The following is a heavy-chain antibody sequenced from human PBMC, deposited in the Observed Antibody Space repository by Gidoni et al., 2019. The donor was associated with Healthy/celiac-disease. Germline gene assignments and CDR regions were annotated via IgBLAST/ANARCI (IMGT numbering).Heavy chain of an antibody. V-gene: IGHV4-61*02. Sequence: QVQLQESGPALLKPSPTLSLTRTAPGGSISSGSYYWSWIRQPAGQGLEWIGRIYTTGSTNSNPSLKSRVTISVDTSKNQFSLKLSSVTAADTAVYYCARDNGYYGSGSLDYWGQGTLVTVSS. D-gene: IGHD3-10*01. CDR1: GGSISSGSYY. CDR2: IYTTGST. J-gene: IGHJ4*02. CDR3: ARDNGYYGSGSLDY.